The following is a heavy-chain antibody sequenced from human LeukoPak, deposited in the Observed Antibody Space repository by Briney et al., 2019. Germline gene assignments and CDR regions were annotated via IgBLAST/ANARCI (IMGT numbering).Heavy chain of an antibody. Sequence: KPSETLSLTCTVSGGSISSYYWSWIRQPPGKGLEWIGYIYYSGSTNYNPSLKSRVTISVDTSKNQFSLKLSSVTAADTAVYYCASNCGGRGGAPCFQHWGQGTLVTVSS. CDR2: IYYSGST. CDR3: ASNCGGRGGAPCFQH. D-gene: IGHD2-21*01. V-gene: IGHV4-59*08. J-gene: IGHJ1*01. CDR1: GGSISSYY.